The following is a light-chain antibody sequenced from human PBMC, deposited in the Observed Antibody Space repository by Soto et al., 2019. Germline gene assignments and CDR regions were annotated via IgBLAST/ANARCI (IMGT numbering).Light chain of an antibody. Sequence: DIVMTQSPDSLAVSLGERATINCKSSQSVLYSSNNKNYLAWYQQKPGQPPKLLIYWASTRESGVPDRFSASGCGTDFSLTISSLQAEDVGLYYCQQYYTTPLTFGGGTKVEI. CDR1: QSVLYSSNNKNY. V-gene: IGKV4-1*01. CDR2: WAS. CDR3: QQYYTTPLT. J-gene: IGKJ4*01.